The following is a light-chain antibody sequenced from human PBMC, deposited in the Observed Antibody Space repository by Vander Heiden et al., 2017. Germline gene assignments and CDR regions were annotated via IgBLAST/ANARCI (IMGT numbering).Light chain of an antibody. J-gene: IGLJ2*01. Sequence: QSALTQPASVSGSPGQSITISCPGTSSAVGGYNYVSWYQQHPGKAPKLMIYEVSNRPSGVSNRFSGSKSGNTASLTISGLQAEDEADYYCSSYTSSSNVVFGGGTKLTVL. CDR1: SSAVGGYNY. CDR3: SSYTSSSNVV. CDR2: EVS. V-gene: IGLV2-14*01.